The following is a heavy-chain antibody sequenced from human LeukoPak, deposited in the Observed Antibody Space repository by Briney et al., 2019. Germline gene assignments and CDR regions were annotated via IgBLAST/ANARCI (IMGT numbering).Heavy chain of an antibody. J-gene: IGHJ1*01. D-gene: IGHD1-7*01. CDR3: ARVGETGTVTMELDL. Sequence: GGSLRLSCAASGFAFADYSLHWVRQAPGKGLEWVALMSFDGNFENFADSVKGRFTISRDTARNTLYLHMGSLGVEDSAVYYCARVGETGTVTMELDLWGQGALVTVSA. CDR2: MSFDGNFE. V-gene: IGHV3-30*04. CDR1: GFAFADYS.